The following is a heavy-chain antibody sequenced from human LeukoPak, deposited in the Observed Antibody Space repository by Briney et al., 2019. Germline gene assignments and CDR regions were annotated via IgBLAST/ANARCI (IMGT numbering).Heavy chain of an antibody. J-gene: IGHJ6*03. Sequence: PGGSLRLSCAASGFTFSSYAMHWVRQAPGKGLEYVSAISSNGGSTYYANSVKGRFTISRDNSKNTLYLQMGSLRAEDMAVYYCARGYNWNDYYYYYMDVWGKGTTVTISS. CDR3: ARGYNWNDYYYYYMDV. D-gene: IGHD1-1*01. V-gene: IGHV3-64*01. CDR2: ISSNGGST. CDR1: GFTFSSYA.